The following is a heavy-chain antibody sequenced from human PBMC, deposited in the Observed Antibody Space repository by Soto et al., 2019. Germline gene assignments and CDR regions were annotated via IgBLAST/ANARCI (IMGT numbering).Heavy chain of an antibody. J-gene: IGHJ4*02. V-gene: IGHV3-23*01. D-gene: IGHD5-18*01. Sequence: GGSLRLSCAASGFTFSSYAMSWVRQAPGKGLEWVSAISGSGGSTYYADSVKGRFTISRDNSKSTLYLQMNSLRAEDTAVYYCAKMGIQLWLTPLDYWGQGTLVTVSS. CDR1: GFTFSSYA. CDR3: AKMGIQLWLTPLDY. CDR2: ISGSGGST.